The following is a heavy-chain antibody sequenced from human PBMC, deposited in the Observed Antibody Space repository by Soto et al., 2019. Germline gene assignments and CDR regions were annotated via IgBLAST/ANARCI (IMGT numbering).Heavy chain of an antibody. V-gene: IGHV4-34*01. Sequence: SETRSLTCAVYGGSFSGYYWSWIRQPPGKGLEWIGEINHSGSTNYNPSLKSRVTISVDTSKNQFSLKLSSVTAADTAVYYCARGRRRASYYYGMDVWGQGTTVTVSS. CDR1: GGSFSGYY. CDR2: INHSGST. J-gene: IGHJ6*02. CDR3: ARGRRRASYYYGMDV.